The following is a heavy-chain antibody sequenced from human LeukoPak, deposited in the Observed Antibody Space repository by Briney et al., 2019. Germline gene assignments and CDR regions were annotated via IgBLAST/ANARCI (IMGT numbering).Heavy chain of an antibody. D-gene: IGHD4-17*01. CDR3: SRLAPGTVTTDY. CDR2: INAGNGNT. V-gene: IGHV1-3*01. Sequence: ASVKVSCKASGYTFTTYAMHWVRQAPGQRLEWKGWINAGNGNTKYSQKFQGRVTITRDTSATTAYMELSSLRSEDTAVYYCSRLAPGTVTTDYWGQGTLVTVSS. CDR1: GYTFTTYA. J-gene: IGHJ4*02.